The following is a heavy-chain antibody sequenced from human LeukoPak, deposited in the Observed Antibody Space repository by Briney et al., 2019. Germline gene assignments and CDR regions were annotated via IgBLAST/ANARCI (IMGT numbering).Heavy chain of an antibody. CDR2: IYYSGST. CDR1: SGSINSNY. Sequence: PSETLSLTCTVSSGSINSNYWSWIRQPPGKGLEWIGYIYYSGSTNYNPSLKSRVTISVDPSKNQFSLKLSSVTAADTAVYYCARKGGYDFISQKNYNWFDPWGQGTLVTVSP. D-gene: IGHD5-12*01. V-gene: IGHV4-59*08. J-gene: IGHJ5*02. CDR3: ARKGGYDFISQKNYNWFDP.